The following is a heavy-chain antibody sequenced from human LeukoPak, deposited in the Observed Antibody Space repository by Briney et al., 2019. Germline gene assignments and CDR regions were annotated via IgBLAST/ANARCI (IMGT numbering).Heavy chain of an antibody. CDR1: GYTFTSYY. J-gene: IGHJ1*01. Sequence: SCKASGYTFTSYYMHWVRQAPGKGLEWVANIKQDGSEKNYVDSVKGRFTISRDNAKNSLSLRMNSLSAEDTAVYYCATGYSSGWYFYFQHWGQGSLVSVSS. CDR3: ATGYSSGWYFYFQH. CDR2: IKQDGSEK. V-gene: IGHV3-7*01. D-gene: IGHD6-19*01.